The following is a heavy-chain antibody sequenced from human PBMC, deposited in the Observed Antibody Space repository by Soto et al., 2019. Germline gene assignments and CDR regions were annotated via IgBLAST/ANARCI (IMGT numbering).Heavy chain of an antibody. V-gene: IGHV1-3*01. CDR2: INAGNGNT. D-gene: IGHD6-6*01. Sequence: QVQLVQSGAEVKKPGASVKVSCKASGYTFTSYAMHWVRQAPGQRLEWMGWINAGNGNTKYSQKFQGRVTITRDTSESTAYMELSSLRSEDTAVYYCAVSIAARRAVGYYYYGMDVWGQGTKVTVSS. CDR1: GYTFTSYA. CDR3: AVSIAARRAVGYYYYGMDV. J-gene: IGHJ6*02.